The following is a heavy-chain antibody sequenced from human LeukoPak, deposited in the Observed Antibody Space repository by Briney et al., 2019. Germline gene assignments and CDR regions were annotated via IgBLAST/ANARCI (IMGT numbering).Heavy chain of an antibody. D-gene: IGHD2-15*01. V-gene: IGHV4-38-2*02. CDR2: IYHSGST. CDR1: GYSISSGYY. CDR3: ARGGDIVVVVAATGWFDP. J-gene: IGHJ5*02. Sequence: PSETLSLTCTVSGYSISSGYYWGWIRQPPGKGLEWIGSIYHSGSTYYNPSLKSRVTISVDTSKNQFSLKLSSVTAADTAVYYCARGGDIVVVVAATGWFDPWGQGTLVTVSS.